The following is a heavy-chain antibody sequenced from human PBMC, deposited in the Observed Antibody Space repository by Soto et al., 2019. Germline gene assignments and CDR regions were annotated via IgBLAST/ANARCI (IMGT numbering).Heavy chain of an antibody. J-gene: IGHJ4*01. CDR1: GGTYSSYT. CDR2: IIPILGIA. Sequence: SVKVSCKASGGTYSSYTSSWVRQAPGQGLEWMGRIIPILGIANYAQKFQGRVTITADKSTSTAYMELSSLRSEDTAVYYCARGVTGTTAPDYWGQGTLVTVSS. V-gene: IGHV1-69*02. D-gene: IGHD1-7*01. CDR3: ARGVTGTTAPDY.